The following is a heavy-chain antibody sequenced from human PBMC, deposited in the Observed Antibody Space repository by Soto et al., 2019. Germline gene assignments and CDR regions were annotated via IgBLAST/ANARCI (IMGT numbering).Heavy chain of an antibody. V-gene: IGHV3-21*01. CDR2: ISSSSSYI. CDR1: GFTFSSYS. Sequence: PGGSLRLSCAASGFTFSSYSMNWVRQAPGKGLEWVSSISSSSSYIYYADSVKGRFTISRDNAKNSLYLQMNSLRAEDTAVYYCARFGIVVVPAAPGNYYYYMDVWGKGTTVTVSS. CDR3: ARFGIVVVPAAPGNYYYYMDV. J-gene: IGHJ6*03. D-gene: IGHD2-2*01.